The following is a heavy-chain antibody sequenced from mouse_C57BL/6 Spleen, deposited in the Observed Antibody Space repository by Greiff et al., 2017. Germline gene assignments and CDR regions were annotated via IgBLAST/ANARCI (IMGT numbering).Heavy chain of an antibody. Sequence: QVQLQQPGAELVKPGASVKLSCKASGYTFTSYWMHWVKQRPGRGLGWIGRIDPNSGGTKYNEKFKSKATLTVDKPSSTAYMQLSSLTSEDSAVYYCARWTGYYAMDYWGQGTSVTVSS. CDR2: IDPNSGGT. D-gene: IGHD4-1*01. J-gene: IGHJ4*01. CDR3: ARWTGYYAMDY. CDR1: GYTFTSYW. V-gene: IGHV1-72*01.